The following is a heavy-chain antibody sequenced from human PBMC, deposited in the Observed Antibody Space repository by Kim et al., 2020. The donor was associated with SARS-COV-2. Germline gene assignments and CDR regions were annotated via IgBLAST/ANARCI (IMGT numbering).Heavy chain of an antibody. CDR2: ISYDGSNK. CDR3: ARHTAFVVVITSHFDY. CDR1: GFTFSSYA. Sequence: GGSLRLSCAASGFTFSSYAMHWVRQAPGKGLEWVAVISYDGSNKYYADSVKGRFTISRDNSKNTLYLQMNSLRAEDTAVYYCARHTAFVVVITSHFDYWGQGTLVTVSS. V-gene: IGHV3-30*04. J-gene: IGHJ4*02. D-gene: IGHD3-22*01.